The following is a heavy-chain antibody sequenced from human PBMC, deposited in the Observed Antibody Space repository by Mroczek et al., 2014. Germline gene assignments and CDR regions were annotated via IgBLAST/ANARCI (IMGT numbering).Heavy chain of an antibody. Sequence: QVQLVESGGGVVQPGRSLRLSCAASGFTFSSYGMHWVRQAPGKGLEWVAVIWYDGSNKYYADSVKGRFTISRDNSKNTLYLQMNSLRAEDTAVYYCARGPERYCSGGSCLGLWEVTTWGQGTPGHRLL. CDR2: IWYDGSNK. V-gene: IGHV3-33*01. CDR3: ARGPERYCSGGSCLGLWEVTT. CDR1: GFTFSSYG. J-gene: IGHJ4*02. D-gene: IGHD2-15*01.